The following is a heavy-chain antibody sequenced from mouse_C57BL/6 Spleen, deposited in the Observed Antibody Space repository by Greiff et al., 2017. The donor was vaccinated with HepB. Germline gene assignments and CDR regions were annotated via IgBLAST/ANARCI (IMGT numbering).Heavy chain of an antibody. D-gene: IGHD4-1*01. J-gene: IGHJ4*01. CDR2: IRNKANGYTT. V-gene: IGHV7-3*01. CDR3: ARTGPYAMDY. Sequence: EVHLVESGGGLVQPGGSLSLSCAASGFTFTDYYMSWVRQPPGKALEWLGFIRNKANGYTTEYSASVKGRFTISRDNSQSILYLQMNALRAEDSATYYWARTGPYAMDYWGQGTSVTVSS. CDR1: GFTFTDYY.